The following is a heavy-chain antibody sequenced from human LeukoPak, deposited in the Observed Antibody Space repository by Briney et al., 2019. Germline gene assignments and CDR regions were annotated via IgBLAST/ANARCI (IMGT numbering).Heavy chain of an antibody. CDR1: GYTFTNYD. J-gene: IGHJ4*02. D-gene: IGHD6-13*01. Sequence: ASVKVSCKASGYTFTNYDINWVRQATGQGLEWVGWMNPNSGNTGYAQKFQGRVAMTWNTSISIAYMDLSSLRSEDTALYYCARGLRREQQLLRAFDYWGQGTLVTVSS. CDR2: MNPNSGNT. V-gene: IGHV1-8*01. CDR3: ARGLRREQQLLRAFDY.